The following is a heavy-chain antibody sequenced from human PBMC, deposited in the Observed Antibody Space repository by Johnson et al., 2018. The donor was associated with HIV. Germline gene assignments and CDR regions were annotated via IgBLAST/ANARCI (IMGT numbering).Heavy chain of an antibody. CDR3: ARDHTRIQLWLRGAFDI. D-gene: IGHD5-18*01. CDR2: ISSSGSTI. Sequence: QVQLVESGGGLGQPGGSLRLSCAGSGFTFSDYYMNWLRQAPGKGLEWVSYISSSGSTIYYADSVKGRFTISRDNAKNSLYLQMNSLRAEDTAVYYCARDHTRIQLWLRGAFDIWGQGTMVTVSS. V-gene: IGHV3-11*04. CDR1: GFTFSDYY. J-gene: IGHJ3*02.